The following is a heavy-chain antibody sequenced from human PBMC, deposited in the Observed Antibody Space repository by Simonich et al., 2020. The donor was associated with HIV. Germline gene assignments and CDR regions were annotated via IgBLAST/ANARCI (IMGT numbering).Heavy chain of an antibody. V-gene: IGHV4-34*01. CDR3: ARRRIQLWLLALDI. D-gene: IGHD5-18*01. CDR2: INHSGRT. Sequence: QVQLQQWGAGLLKPSETLSLTCAVYGGSFSGYYWSWIRKPPGKGLEWIGEINHSGRTNYNTSLKRRVTISVDTSKNQFSLKLSSVTAADTAVYYCARRRIQLWLLALDIWGQGTMVTVSS. J-gene: IGHJ3*02. CDR1: GGSFSGYY.